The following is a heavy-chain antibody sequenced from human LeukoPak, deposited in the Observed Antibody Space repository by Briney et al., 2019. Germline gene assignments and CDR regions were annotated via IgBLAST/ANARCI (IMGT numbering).Heavy chain of an antibody. J-gene: IGHJ6*04. CDR1: GFTFSSYA. D-gene: IGHD3-9*01. V-gene: IGHV3-30*04. Sequence: PGRSLRLSCAASGFTFSSYAMHWVRQAPGKGLEWVAVISYDGSNKYYADSVKGRFTISRDNSKNTLYLQMNSLRAEDTAVYYCARDNYDILTGYYPNYYYYYGMDVWGKGTTVTVSS. CDR3: ARDNYDILTGYYPNYYYYYGMDV. CDR2: ISYDGSNK.